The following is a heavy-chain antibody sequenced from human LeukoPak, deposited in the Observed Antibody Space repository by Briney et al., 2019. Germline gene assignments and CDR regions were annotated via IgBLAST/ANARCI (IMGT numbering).Heavy chain of an antibody. V-gene: IGHV3-64*01. CDR2: ISSNGGST. J-gene: IGHJ3*01. CDR1: GFTFSSYA. CDR3: ARGYNWIAFGAFDF. D-gene: IGHD1-20*01. Sequence: GGSLRLSCAASGFTFSSYAMYWVRQAPGKGLGYVSTISSNGGSTYYANSVKGRFTISRDNSKSTLYLQMGSLRGEDMAVYYCARGYNWIAFGAFDFWGQGTTVTVSS.